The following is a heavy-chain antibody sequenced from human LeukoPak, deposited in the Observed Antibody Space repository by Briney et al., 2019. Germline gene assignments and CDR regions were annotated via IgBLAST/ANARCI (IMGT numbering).Heavy chain of an antibody. CDR1: GFSVNNKY. Sequence: GGSLRLSCVASGFSVNNKYMSWVRQAPGKGLEWIAAVETAKGTVYAESVKDRFTISRDNSKNTLYLEMNSLRAEDTAVYYCARSIVPDGTSPFDYWGQGTLVTVSS. V-gene: IGHV3-66*01. CDR2: VETAKGT. D-gene: IGHD6-13*01. CDR3: ARSIVPDGTSPFDY. J-gene: IGHJ4*02.